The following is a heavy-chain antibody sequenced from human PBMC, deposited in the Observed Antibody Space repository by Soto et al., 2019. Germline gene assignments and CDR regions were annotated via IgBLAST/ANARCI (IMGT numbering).Heavy chain of an antibody. Sequence: GASVKVSCKASGYTFTSYGISWVRQAPGQGLEWMGWISAYNGNTNYAQKLQGRVTMTTDTSTSTAYMELRSLRSDDTAVYYCARDIVATIRGYYYYGMDVWGQGTTVTVSS. D-gene: IGHD5-12*01. CDR2: ISAYNGNT. CDR3: ARDIVATIRGYYYYGMDV. V-gene: IGHV1-18*01. J-gene: IGHJ6*02. CDR1: GYTFTSYG.